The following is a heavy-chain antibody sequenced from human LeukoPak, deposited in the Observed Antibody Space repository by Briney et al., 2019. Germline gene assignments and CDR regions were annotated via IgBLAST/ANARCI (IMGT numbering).Heavy chain of an antibody. D-gene: IGHD6-19*01. V-gene: IGHV3-48*03. J-gene: IGHJ4*02. Sequence: GGSLRLSCAASGFTFNSFEMNWVRQAPGKGLEWVSYISSSGDTIYYADSVKGRFTISRDNAKNSLYLQMNSLGAEDTAVYYCVRFGACTSSFCSTSGWVTFDYWGQGTLVTVSS. CDR3: VRFGACTSSFCSTSGWVTFDY. CDR1: GFTFNSFE. CDR2: ISSSGDTI.